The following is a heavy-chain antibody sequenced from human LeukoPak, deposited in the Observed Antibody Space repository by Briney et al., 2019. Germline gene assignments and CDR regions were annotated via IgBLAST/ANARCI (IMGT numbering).Heavy chain of an antibody. D-gene: IGHD4/OR15-4a*01. Sequence: GGSLRLSCTVSGFTVSSNSMSWVRQAPGKGLEWVSFIYSGGITHYSDSLKGRFTISRDNSKNTLYLQMNSLRVEDTAVYYCARRAGAYSHPYDYWGQGTLVTVSS. J-gene: IGHJ4*02. CDR3: ARRAGAYSHPYDY. CDR2: IYSGGIT. CDR1: GFTVSSNS. V-gene: IGHV3-53*01.